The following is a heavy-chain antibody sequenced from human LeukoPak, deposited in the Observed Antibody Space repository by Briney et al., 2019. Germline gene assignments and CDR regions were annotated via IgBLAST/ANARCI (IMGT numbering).Heavy chain of an antibody. CDR2: IYSSYFT. V-gene: IGHV4-4*07. CDR1: GDSMSGYS. CDR3: ARDTTVTTAKRRVQARNWYFDV. D-gene: IGHD4-17*01. Sequence: SETLSLTCTVSGDSMSGYSWSWLRQPAGKELEWIGRIYSSYFTEYNLSLDGRVTMSIDTSKNQFSLKLSSVTAADTAVYYCARDTTVTTAKRRVQARNWYFDVWGRGTLVTVSS. J-gene: IGHJ2*01.